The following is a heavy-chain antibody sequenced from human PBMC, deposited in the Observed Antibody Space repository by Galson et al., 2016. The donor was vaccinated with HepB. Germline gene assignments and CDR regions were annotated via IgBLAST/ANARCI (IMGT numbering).Heavy chain of an antibody. CDR3: ARVIAARFVTWVPDH. D-gene: IGHD6-6*01. Sequence: SLRLSCAASGFIFSSYSINWVRQAPGKGLEWVSSISSSSTYIKYADSVKGRFTISRDNAKNSLYLQLNSLRAEDTAVYYCARVIAARFVTWVPDHWGQGTLVTVSS. J-gene: IGHJ4*02. V-gene: IGHV3-21*01. CDR2: ISSSSTYI. CDR1: GFIFSSYS.